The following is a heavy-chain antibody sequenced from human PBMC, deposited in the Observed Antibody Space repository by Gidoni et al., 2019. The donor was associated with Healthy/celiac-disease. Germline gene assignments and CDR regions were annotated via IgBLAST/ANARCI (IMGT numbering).Heavy chain of an antibody. CDR3: ARSPSRGYCSSTSCYSNWFDP. CDR1: GGSISSYY. J-gene: IGHJ5*02. CDR2: IYYSGST. D-gene: IGHD2-2*02. Sequence: QVQLQESGPGLVKPSETLSLTCSVSGGSISSYYWSWIRQPPGKGLEWIGYIYYSGSTNSNPSLKSRVTISGDTSKNQFSLKLSSVTAADTAVYYCARSPSRGYCSSTSCYSNWFDPWGQGTLVTVSS. V-gene: IGHV4-59*01.